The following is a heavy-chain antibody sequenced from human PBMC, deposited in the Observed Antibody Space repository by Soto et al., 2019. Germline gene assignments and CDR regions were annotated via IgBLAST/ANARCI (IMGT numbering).Heavy chain of an antibody. V-gene: IGHV3-7*04. CDR1: GFTFSNYW. CDR3: ARAPYFYHGIDV. J-gene: IGHJ6*02. Sequence: EVQLVESGGGMVQPGGSLRLSCVASGFTFSNYWMTWVRQAPGKGLEWVANIKQDGSEKYYVDSVKGRFTISRDDAKNSLYLQMNSLRAEDTAVYYCARAPYFYHGIDVWGQGTTLTVSS. CDR2: IKQDGSEK.